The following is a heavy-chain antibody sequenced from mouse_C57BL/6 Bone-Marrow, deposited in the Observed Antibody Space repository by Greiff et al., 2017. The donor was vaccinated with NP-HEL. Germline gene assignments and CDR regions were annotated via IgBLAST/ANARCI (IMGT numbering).Heavy chain of an antibody. Sequence: VQLQQPGAVLVKPGASVKVSCKASGYTFTSYWMHWVKQRPGQGLEWIGRIHPSDGDTNYNQKFKGKATLTVDKSSSTAYMQLSSLTSEDSAVDYGAIGGGVAGGYYAMDYWGQGTSVTVSS. D-gene: IGHD1-1*01. V-gene: IGHV1-74*01. CDR2: IHPSDGDT. CDR1: GYTFTSYW. J-gene: IGHJ4*01. CDR3: AIGGGVAGGYYAMDY.